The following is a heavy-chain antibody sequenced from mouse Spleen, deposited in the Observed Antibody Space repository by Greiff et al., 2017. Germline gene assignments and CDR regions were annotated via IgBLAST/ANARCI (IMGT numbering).Heavy chain of an antibody. J-gene: IGHJ3*01. V-gene: IGHV1-82*01. Sequence: QVQLKESGPELVKPGASVKISCKASGYAFSSSWMNWVKQRPGKGLEWIGRIYPGDGDTNYNGKFKGKATLTADKSSSTAYMQLSSLTSEDSAVYFCARDYEAWFAYWGQGTLVTVSA. CDR1: GYAFSSSW. CDR2: IYPGDGDT. CDR3: ARDYEAWFAY. D-gene: IGHD2-4*01.